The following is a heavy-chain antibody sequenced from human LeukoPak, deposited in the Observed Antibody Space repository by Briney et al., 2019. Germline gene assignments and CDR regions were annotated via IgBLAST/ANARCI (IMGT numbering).Heavy chain of an antibody. D-gene: IGHD2-15*01. CDR3: ARSQGRGLLNYYYYYGMDV. J-gene: IGHJ6*02. CDR2: IYYSGST. CDR1: GGSISSYY. Sequence: SETLSLTCTVSGGSISSYYWSWIRQPPGKGLEWIGYIYYSGSTNYNPSLKSRVTISVDTSKNQFSLKLSSVTAADTAVYYCARSQGRGLLNYYYYYGMDVWGQGTTVTVSS. V-gene: IGHV4-59*01.